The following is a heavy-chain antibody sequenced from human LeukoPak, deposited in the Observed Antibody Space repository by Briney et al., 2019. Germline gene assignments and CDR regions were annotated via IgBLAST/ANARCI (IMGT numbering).Heavy chain of an antibody. Sequence: PGGSLRLSCAASGFTFSSYGMHWVRQAPGKGLEWVAVIWYDGSNKYYADSVKGRFTISRDNSKNTLYLQMSSLRAEDTAVYYCARKWPITIFGVVITRYRGFDPWGQGTLVTVSS. CDR1: GFTFSSYG. CDR3: ARKWPITIFGVVITRYRGFDP. CDR2: IWYDGSNK. D-gene: IGHD3-3*01. V-gene: IGHV3-33*01. J-gene: IGHJ5*02.